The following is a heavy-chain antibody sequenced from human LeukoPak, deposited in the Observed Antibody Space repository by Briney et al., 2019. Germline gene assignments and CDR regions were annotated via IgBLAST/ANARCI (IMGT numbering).Heavy chain of an antibody. D-gene: IGHD3-22*01. Sequence: ASVKVSCKASGYTFTSYYMHWVRQAPGQGLEWMGIINPSGGSTSYAQKFQGRVTMTRDMSTSTVYMELSSLRSEDTAVYYCAREGPYYYDSSGSFDYWGQGTLVTVSS. J-gene: IGHJ4*02. CDR3: AREGPYYYDSSGSFDY. CDR1: GYTFTSYY. CDR2: INPSGGST. V-gene: IGHV1-46*01.